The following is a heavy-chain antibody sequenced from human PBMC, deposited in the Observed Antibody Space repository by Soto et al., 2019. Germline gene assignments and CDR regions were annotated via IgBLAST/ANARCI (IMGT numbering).Heavy chain of an antibody. J-gene: IGHJ6*02. D-gene: IGHD3-3*01. CDR1: GGTFSSYA. CDR3: ARRTDLWSGYTPNYYAMDV. CDR2: IIPIFATG. Sequence: SVKVSCKASGGTFSSYAISWVRQAPGQGLEWMGGIIPIFATGKYAQKFQGRVTITADESTSTAYMELSSLRSEDTAVYYCARRTDLWSGYTPNYYAMDVWGQGTTVTVSS. V-gene: IGHV1-69*13.